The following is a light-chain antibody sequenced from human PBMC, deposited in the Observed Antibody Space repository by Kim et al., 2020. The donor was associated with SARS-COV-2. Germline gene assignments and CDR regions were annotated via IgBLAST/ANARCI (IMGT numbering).Light chain of an antibody. CDR3: QQRTNWPPLT. J-gene: IGKJ4*01. CDR1: QSIANY. Sequence: EIVLTQSPDTLSLSPGERATLSCRASQSIANYLAWYQQKPGQPPRLLIYDATNRATGVPPRFSGGGSGTDFTLTISTLAPDDFAIYYCQQRTNWPPLTFGGGTKLEI. CDR2: DAT. V-gene: IGKV3-11*01.